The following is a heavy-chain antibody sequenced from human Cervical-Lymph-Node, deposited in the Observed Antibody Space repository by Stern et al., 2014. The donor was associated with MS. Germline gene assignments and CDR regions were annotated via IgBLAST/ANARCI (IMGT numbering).Heavy chain of an antibody. V-gene: IGHV4-31*03. J-gene: IGHJ4*02. CDR2: IYYSGST. CDR3: ARGYDILTGLDY. CDR1: GGSISSGGYY. D-gene: IGHD3-9*01. Sequence: QVQLQASGPGLVKPSQTLSLTCTVSGGSISSGGYYWSWIRQHPGKGLAWIGYIYYSGSTYYNPSLKSRVTISVDTSKNQFSLKLSSVTAADTAVYYCARGYDILTGLDYWGQGTLVTVSS.